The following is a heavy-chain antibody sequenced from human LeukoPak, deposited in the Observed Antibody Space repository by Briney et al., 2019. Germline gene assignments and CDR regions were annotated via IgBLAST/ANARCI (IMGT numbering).Heavy chain of an antibody. CDR3: AKDPYSSTGGYYFDY. V-gene: IGHV3-23*01. CDR2: ISGSGGST. D-gene: IGHD6-13*01. J-gene: IGHJ4*02. CDR1: GFTFSSYA. Sequence: GGSLRLSCAASGFTFSSYAMSWVRQAPGKGVEWGSAISGSGGSTYYADSVKGRFTISRDNSKNTLYLQMNSLRAEDTAVYYCAKDPYSSTGGYYFDYWGQGTLVTVSS.